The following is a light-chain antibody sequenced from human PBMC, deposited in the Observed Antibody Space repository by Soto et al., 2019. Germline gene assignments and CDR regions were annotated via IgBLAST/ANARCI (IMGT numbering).Light chain of an antibody. CDR2: DVS. J-gene: IGLJ1*01. Sequence: QSALTQPASVSGSPGQSITISCTGTSSDVGGYNYVSWYQQHPGKAPKLLIYDVSNRPSGASNRFSGSKSGNTASLTISGLQAEDEVVNDCASYAIYTLPHHV. V-gene: IGLV2-14*01. CDR1: SSDVGGYNY. CDR3: ASYAIYTLPHHV.